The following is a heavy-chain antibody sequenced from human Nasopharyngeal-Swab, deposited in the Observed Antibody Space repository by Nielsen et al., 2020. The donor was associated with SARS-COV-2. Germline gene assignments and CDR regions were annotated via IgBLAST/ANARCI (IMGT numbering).Heavy chain of an antibody. CDR2: INSDGSST. Sequence: GESLKISCAASGFTFSSYWMHWVRQAPGKGLVWVSRINSDGSSTSYADSVKGRFTISRDNAKNTLYLQMNSLRAEDTAVYYCARDGSGGCDDFWSACYYYYYMDVWGKGTTVTVSS. V-gene: IGHV3-74*01. CDR1: GFTFSSYW. J-gene: IGHJ6*03. D-gene: IGHD3-3*01. CDR3: ARDGSGGCDDFWSACYYYYYMDV.